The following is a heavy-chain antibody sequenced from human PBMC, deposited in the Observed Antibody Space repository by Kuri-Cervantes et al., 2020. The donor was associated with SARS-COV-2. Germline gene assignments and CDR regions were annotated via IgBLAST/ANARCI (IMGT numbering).Heavy chain of an antibody. CDR1: GGSISSYY. CDR3: AGDFPPSGSYSYYYYGMDV. CDR2: IYYSGST. J-gene: IGHJ6*02. Sequence: GSLRLSCTVSGGSISSYYWSWIRQPPGKGLEWIGYIYYSGSTNYNPSLKSRVTISVDTSKNQFSLKLSSVTAADTAVYYCAGDFPPSGSYSYYYYGMDVWGQGTTVTVSS. D-gene: IGHD1-26*01. V-gene: IGHV4-59*01.